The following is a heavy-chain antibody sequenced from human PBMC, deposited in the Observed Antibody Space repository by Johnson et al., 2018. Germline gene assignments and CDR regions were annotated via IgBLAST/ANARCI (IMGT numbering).Heavy chain of an antibody. D-gene: IGHD3-9*01. CDR3: ARWPFGATTWLMGGGAFDI. V-gene: IGHV3-33*01. CDR1: GFRFSDYA. Sequence: QVQLVESGGGVVQPVRSLRLSCAASGFRFSDYAFHWVRQAPGKGLEWVAVIWPDGNNAYYAGPVTGRFTISRDTSNTPLYLQLNSLGDDDTAVYHCARWPFGATTWLMGGGAFDIWGQGTMVTVSS. CDR2: IWPDGNNA. J-gene: IGHJ3*02.